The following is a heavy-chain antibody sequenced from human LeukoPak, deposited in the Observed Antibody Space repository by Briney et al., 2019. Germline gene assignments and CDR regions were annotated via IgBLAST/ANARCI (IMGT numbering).Heavy chain of an antibody. CDR1: GFTFSSYS. CDR3: AREPDYGDYPGPFDY. CDR2: ISSSSSYT. J-gene: IGHJ4*02. V-gene: IGHV3-21*01. D-gene: IGHD4-17*01. Sequence: PGGSLRLSCAASGFTFSSYSMNWVRQAPGKGLEWVSSISSSSSYTYYADSVKGRFTISRDNAKNSLYLQMNSLRAEDTAVYYCAREPDYGDYPGPFDYWGQGTLVTVSS.